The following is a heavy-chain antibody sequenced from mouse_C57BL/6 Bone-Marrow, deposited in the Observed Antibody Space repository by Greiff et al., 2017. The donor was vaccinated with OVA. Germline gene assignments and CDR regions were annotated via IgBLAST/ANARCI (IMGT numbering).Heavy chain of an antibody. J-gene: IGHJ2*01. V-gene: IGHV1-7*01. D-gene: IGHD2-1*01. Sequence: QVQLQQSGAELAKPGASVKLSCKASGYTFTSYWMHWVKQRPGQGLEWIGYINPSSGYTKYNQKFKEQATLTADKSSSQAYMQLSSLTYEDSAVYYCASLWYRFDYWGQGTTLTGSS. CDR2: INPSSGYT. CDR3: ASLWYRFDY. CDR1: GYTFTSYW.